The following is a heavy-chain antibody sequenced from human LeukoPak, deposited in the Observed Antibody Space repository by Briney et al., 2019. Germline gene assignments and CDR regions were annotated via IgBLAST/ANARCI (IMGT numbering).Heavy chain of an antibody. D-gene: IGHD3-22*01. J-gene: IGHJ4*02. Sequence: GGSLRLSCAASGSTFSTYGMHWVRQAPGKGLDWVAFVRTDGSYTSYADSVKGRFTISRDNSKNTLYLQMSSLRAEDTAVYYCVKDYRHYYDSSHAYWGQGTLVTVS. V-gene: IGHV3-30*02. CDR1: GSTFSTYG. CDR3: VKDYRHYYDSSHAY. CDR2: VRTDGSYT.